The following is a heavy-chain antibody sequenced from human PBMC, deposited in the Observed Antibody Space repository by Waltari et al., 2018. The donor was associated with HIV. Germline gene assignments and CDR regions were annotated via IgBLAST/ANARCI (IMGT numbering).Heavy chain of an antibody. V-gene: IGHV3-30*04. D-gene: IGHD3-16*01. CDR3: AREARGSRWGDWYFDL. CDR1: GFTFKNYP. J-gene: IGHJ2*01. CDR2: LSSTGGIK. Sequence: QVDLLESGGGVVQSGRSLRLSGVASGFTFKNYPFHWVRQAPGKGLEWIATLSSTGGIKYYADSAKGRFTISRDNSKNTVYLQLNRLTPEDTAVYLCAREARGSRWGDWYFDLWGRGTRVTVSS.